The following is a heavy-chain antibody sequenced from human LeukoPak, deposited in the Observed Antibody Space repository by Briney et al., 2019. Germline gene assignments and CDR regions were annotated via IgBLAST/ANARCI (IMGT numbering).Heavy chain of an antibody. CDR1: GFTFNSYW. Sequence: GGSLRLSCAASGFTFNSYWMNWVRQAPGKGLVWVSHINSDGSSTNYADSVKGRFTISRDNAKNSLYLQMNSLRAEDTAIYYCTRVGYIDEGIDYWGQGTLVTVSS. V-gene: IGHV3-74*01. D-gene: IGHD5-24*01. CDR2: INSDGSST. J-gene: IGHJ4*02. CDR3: TRVGYIDEGIDY.